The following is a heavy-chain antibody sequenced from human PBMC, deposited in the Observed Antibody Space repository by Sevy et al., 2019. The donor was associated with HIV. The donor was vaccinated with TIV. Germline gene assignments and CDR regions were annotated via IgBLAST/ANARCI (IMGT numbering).Heavy chain of an antibody. CDR1: GFTFSSYS. V-gene: IGHV3-48*02. CDR2: ISSSSSTI. Sequence: GGSLRLSCAASGFTFSSYSMNWVRQAPGKGLEWVSYISSSSSTIYYADSVKGRFTISRDNAKNSLYLQMNSLRDEDMAVYYCARPQNDYGDYGMDVSGQGTTVTVSS. D-gene: IGHD4-17*01. CDR3: ARPQNDYGDYGMDV. J-gene: IGHJ6*02.